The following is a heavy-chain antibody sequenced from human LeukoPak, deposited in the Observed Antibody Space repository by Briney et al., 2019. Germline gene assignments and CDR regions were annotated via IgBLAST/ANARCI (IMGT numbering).Heavy chain of an antibody. Sequence: SQTLSLTCAISGDSVSSNSAAWNWIRQSPSRGLEWLGRTYYRSKWYNDYAVSVKSRITINPDTSKNQFSLQLNSVTPEDTAVYYCARDRGGDNWNDKGPTIYYYGMDVWGQGTTVTVSS. V-gene: IGHV6-1*01. CDR1: GDSVSSNSAA. CDR3: ARDRGGDNWNDKGPTIYYYGMDV. CDR2: TYYRSKWYN. D-gene: IGHD1-1*01. J-gene: IGHJ6*02.